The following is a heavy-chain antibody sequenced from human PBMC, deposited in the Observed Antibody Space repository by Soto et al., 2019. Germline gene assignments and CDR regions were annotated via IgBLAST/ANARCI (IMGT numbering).Heavy chain of an antibody. CDR2: IYPGDSDT. CDR3: ARGIVSYYGSGSYCDY. D-gene: IGHD3-10*01. CDR1: GYSFTSYW. V-gene: IGHV5-51*01. Sequence: GESLKISCKGSGYSFTSYWIGWVRQMPGKGLEWMGIIYPGDSDTRYSPSFQGQVTISADKSISTAYLQWSSLKASDTAMYYCARGIVSYYGSGSYCDYWGQGTLVTLS. J-gene: IGHJ4*02.